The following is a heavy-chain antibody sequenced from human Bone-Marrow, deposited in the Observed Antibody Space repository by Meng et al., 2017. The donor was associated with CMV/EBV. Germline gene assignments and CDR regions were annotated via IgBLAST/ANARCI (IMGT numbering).Heavy chain of an antibody. D-gene: IGHD2-15*01. CDR1: GDSVSSNSAA. V-gene: IGHV6-1*01. CDR3: ARAGVVAAEFDY. CDR2: TYYRSKWYN. Sequence: SQTLSPTCAISGDSVSSNSAAWNWIRQPPSRGLEWLGRTYYRSKWYNDYAVSVKSRITINPDTSKNQFSLQLNSVTPEDMAVYYCARAGVVAAEFDYWGQGTLVTVSS. J-gene: IGHJ4*02.